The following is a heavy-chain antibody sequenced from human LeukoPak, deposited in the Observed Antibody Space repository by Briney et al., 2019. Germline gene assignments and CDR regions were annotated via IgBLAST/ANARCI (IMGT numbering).Heavy chain of an antibody. CDR3: ARVAVYVTGAHNYFDY. CDR1: GGFISSTNW. J-gene: IGHJ4*02. Sequence: SETRSLTCAVSGGFISSTNWWSWVRQSPGMGLEWIGEIYRSGSTNYNTSLKSRVTISLDKSKNQFSLKLSPVSAADTAAYYCARVAVYVTGAHNYFDYWGQGTLVTVSS. V-gene: IGHV4-4*02. D-gene: IGHD2-8*02. CDR2: IYRSGST.